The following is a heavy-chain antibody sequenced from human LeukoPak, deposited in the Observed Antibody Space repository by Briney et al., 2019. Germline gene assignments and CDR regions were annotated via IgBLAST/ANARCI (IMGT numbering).Heavy chain of an antibody. V-gene: IGHV4-38-2*01. Sequence: SETLSLTCAVSGYSISSGYYWGWIRQPPGKGLEWIGSIYHSGSTYYNLSLKSRVTISVDTSKNQFSLKLSSVTAADTAVYYCARPGTSIAARWAFDYWGQGTLVTVSS. CDR3: ARPGTSIAARWAFDY. CDR2: IYHSGST. D-gene: IGHD6-6*01. CDR1: GYSISSGYY. J-gene: IGHJ4*02.